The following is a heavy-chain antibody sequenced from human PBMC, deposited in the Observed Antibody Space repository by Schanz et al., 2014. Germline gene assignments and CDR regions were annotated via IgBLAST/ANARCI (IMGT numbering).Heavy chain of an antibody. CDR2: IYINSGST. D-gene: IGHD5-12*01. J-gene: IGHJ3*01. Sequence: EVQLVESGGGLIQPGGSLRLSCAVSGFTVSSNYMSWVRQAPGKGLEWVSSIYINSGSTNYADSVKGRFIISRDSSKXXXFLQMNSLRAEDTAVYFCARDEGRDGYNLAFDVWGQGTLVTVSS. CDR3: ARDEGRDGYNLAFDV. CDR1: GFTVSSNY. V-gene: IGHV3-53*01.